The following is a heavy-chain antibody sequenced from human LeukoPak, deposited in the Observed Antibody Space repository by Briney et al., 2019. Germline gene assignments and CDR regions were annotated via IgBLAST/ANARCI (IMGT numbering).Heavy chain of an antibody. CDR2: ISGSGGST. D-gene: IGHD3-10*01. CDR3: AKECEQHYYKQ. CDR1: GFTFSSYA. V-gene: IGHV3-23*01. J-gene: IGHJ4*02. Sequence: GGSLRLSCAASGFTFSSYAMSWVRHAPGKGLEWGSGISGSGGSTYYADSVKGRFTISRDNSKNTLYLQMKSLRAEDTAVYYCAKECEQHYYKQWGQGTLVTVSS.